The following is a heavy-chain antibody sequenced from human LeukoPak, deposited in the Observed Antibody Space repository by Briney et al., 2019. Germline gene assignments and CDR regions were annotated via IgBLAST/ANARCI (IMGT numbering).Heavy chain of an antibody. Sequence: GSLRLSCAASGFTFSSYAMSWVRQAPGKGLEWVSAISGSGGSTYYADSVKGRFTISRDNSKNTLYLQMNSLRAEDTAVYYCAKGAGYSGYDFVLPFDYWGQGTLVTVSS. D-gene: IGHD5-12*01. J-gene: IGHJ4*02. CDR1: GFTFSSYA. CDR3: AKGAGYSGYDFVLPFDY. CDR2: ISGSGGST. V-gene: IGHV3-23*01.